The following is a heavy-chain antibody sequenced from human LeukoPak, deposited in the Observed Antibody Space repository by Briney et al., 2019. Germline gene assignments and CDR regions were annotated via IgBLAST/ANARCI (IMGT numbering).Heavy chain of an antibody. CDR2: IRGSGGST. J-gene: IGHJ5*02. CDR1: GFTFSSYA. D-gene: IGHD6-13*01. Sequence: GGSLRLSCAASGFTFSSYAMSWVRQAPVKGLEWVSAIRGSGGSTYYADSVKGRFTISRDNSKNTLYLQMNSLRAEDTAVYYCARRRQQLANWFDPWGQGTLVTVSS. V-gene: IGHV3-23*01. CDR3: ARRRQQLANWFDP.